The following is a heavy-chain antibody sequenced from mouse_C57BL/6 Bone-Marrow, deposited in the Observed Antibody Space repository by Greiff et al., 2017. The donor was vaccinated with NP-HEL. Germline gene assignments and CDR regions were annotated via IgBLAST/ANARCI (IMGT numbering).Heavy chain of an antibody. J-gene: IGHJ3*01. CDR2: ISDGGSYT. Sequence: EVMLVESGGGLVKPGGSLKLSCAASGFTFSSYAMSWVRQTPEKRLEWVATISDGGSYTYYPDNVKGRFTISRDNAKNNLYLQMSHLKSEDTAMYYCARDLGYYSNYVGFAYWGQGTLVTVSA. CDR1: GFTFSSYA. V-gene: IGHV5-4*01. D-gene: IGHD2-5*01. CDR3: ARDLGYYSNYVGFAY.